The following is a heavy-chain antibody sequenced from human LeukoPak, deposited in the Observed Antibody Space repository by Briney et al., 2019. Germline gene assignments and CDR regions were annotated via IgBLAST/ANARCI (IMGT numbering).Heavy chain of an antibody. V-gene: IGHV4-34*01. CDR2: INHSGST. CDR1: GGSFSAYY. D-gene: IGHD2-21*02. Sequence: KPSETLSLTCAVYGGSFSAYYWSWIRQPPGKGLEWIGEINHSGSTNYNPSLKSRVTISLDTSKKQFSLKLSSVTAADTAVYYCARGGYCGGDCYENDAFDIWGQGTMVTVSS. CDR3: ARGGYCGGDCYENDAFDI. J-gene: IGHJ3*02.